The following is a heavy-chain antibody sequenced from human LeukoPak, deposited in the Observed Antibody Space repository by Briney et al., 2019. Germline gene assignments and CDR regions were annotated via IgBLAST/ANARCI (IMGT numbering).Heavy chain of an antibody. CDR2: INPNSGGT. Sequence: ASVKVSCKASEYTFTGYYMHWVRQAPGQGLEWMGWINPNSGGTNYAQKFQGRVTMTRDTSISTAYMELSRLRSDDTAVYYCARALRGVVVITLNYWGQGTLVTVSS. CDR1: EYTFTGYY. CDR3: ARALRGVVVITLNY. V-gene: IGHV1-2*02. J-gene: IGHJ4*02. D-gene: IGHD3-22*01.